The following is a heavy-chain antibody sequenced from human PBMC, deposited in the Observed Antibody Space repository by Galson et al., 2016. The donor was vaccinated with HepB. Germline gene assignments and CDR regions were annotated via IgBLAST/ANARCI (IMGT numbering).Heavy chain of an antibody. V-gene: IGHV3-9*01. CDR1: GFTFKNYA. CDR2: VSWNSGSV. J-gene: IGHJ4*01. CDR3: AKDRYSSGWYRALDY. D-gene: IGHD6-19*01. Sequence: SLRLSCAASGFTFKNYAMHWVRQAPGKGLEWVAGVSWNSGSVDSAASVRGRFTISRDNGRNSLYLQMNSLRGEDTVFYFCAKDRYSSGWYRALDYWGHGILVTVSS.